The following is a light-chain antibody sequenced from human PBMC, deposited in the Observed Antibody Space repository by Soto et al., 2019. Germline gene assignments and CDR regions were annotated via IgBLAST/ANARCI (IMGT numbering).Light chain of an antibody. CDR1: SSNIGAGYD. J-gene: IGLJ3*02. Sequence: QSVLTQPPSVSGAPGQRVTISCTGSSSNIGAGYDVHWYQQLPETAPKLLIYGNSNRPSGVPDRFSGSKSGTSASLAITGLQAEDEADYYCQSYDSSLSWVFGGGTQLTVL. CDR3: QSYDSSLSWV. V-gene: IGLV1-40*01. CDR2: GNS.